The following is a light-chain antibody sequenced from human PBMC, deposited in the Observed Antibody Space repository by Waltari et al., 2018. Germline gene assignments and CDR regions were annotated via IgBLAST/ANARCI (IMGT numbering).Light chain of an antibody. CDR3: QQYNNWPPRYT. Sequence: EIVMTQSPATLSVSPGESATLSCRASQSVSSNLAWDQQKPGQAPRLVIYGASTRATGIPARFSGSGSGTEFTLTISSLQSEDFAVYYCQQYNNWPPRYTFGQGTKLEIK. J-gene: IGKJ2*01. V-gene: IGKV3-15*01. CDR1: QSVSSN. CDR2: GAS.